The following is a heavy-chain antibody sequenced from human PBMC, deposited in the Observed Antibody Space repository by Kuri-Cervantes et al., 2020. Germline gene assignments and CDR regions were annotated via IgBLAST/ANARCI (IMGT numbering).Heavy chain of an antibody. V-gene: IGHV3-9*01. J-gene: IGHJ4*02. D-gene: IGHD3-22*01. CDR2: ISWNSGSI. CDR1: GFTFDDYA. CDR3: ARDSNYYDSSGYYLGEY. Sequence: SLKISCAASGFTFDDYAMHWVRQAPGKGLEWVSGISWNSGSIGYADSVKGRFTISRDNAKNSLYLQMNSLRAEDTAVYYCARDSNYYDSSGYYLGEYWGQGTLVTVSS.